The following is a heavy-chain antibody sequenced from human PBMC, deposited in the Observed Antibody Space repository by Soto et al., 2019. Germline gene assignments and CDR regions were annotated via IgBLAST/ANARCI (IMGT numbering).Heavy chain of an antibody. D-gene: IGHD2-21*01. CDR1: GGSISSSSYY. V-gene: IGHV4-39*01. CDR3: ARKPAYCGGECYLFDY. CDR2: IYYSGST. J-gene: IGHJ4*02. Sequence: PSETLSLTCPVCGGSISSSSYYWGLIRQPPGKGLEWIGSIYYSGSTYYNPSLKSRVTISVDTSKNQFSLKLSSVTAAETAVYYCARKPAYCGGECYLFDYWGQGTLVTVSS.